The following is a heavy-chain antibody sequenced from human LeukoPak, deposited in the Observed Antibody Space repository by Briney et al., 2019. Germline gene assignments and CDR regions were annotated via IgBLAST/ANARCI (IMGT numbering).Heavy chain of an antibody. CDR1: GYNFANYW. J-gene: IGHJ6*02. Sequence: GESLRISCQGSGYNFANYWINWVRQMPGKGLEWMGRIDPSDSYTNYSPSFRGHVTISADKSTRTAYLQWSSLKASDTAMYFCAKTDRTGYSSGYYGYYYHMDVWGQGATVTVSS. CDR2: IDPSDSYT. D-gene: IGHD6-19*01. CDR3: AKTDRTGYSSGYYGYYYHMDV. V-gene: IGHV5-10-1*01.